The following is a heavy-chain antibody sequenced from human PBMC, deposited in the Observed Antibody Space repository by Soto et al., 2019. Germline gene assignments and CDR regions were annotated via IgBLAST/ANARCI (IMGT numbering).Heavy chain of an antibody. CDR1: GVSITSGTYY. CDR3: ARARLRAVYAFDF. V-gene: IGHV4-31*03. Sequence: SETLSLTCTLSGVSITSGTYYWTWVRQHPGKGLEWIGYIYYNGNTYFSPSLKSRLTISIDTSKNQFSLKLSSVTAADTAMYYCARARLRAVYAFDFWGQGTMVTVSS. J-gene: IGHJ3*01. D-gene: IGHD4-17*01. CDR2: IYYNGNT.